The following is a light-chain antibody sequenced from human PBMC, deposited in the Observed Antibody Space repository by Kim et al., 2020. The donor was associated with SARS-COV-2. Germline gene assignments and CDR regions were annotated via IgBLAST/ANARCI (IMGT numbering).Light chain of an antibody. CDR3: QVWDSSSDHRV. Sequence: PGRTARISCGGKKIGSKSVPWYQQKPGQAPVLVIYYDSDRPSGIPERFSGSNSGNTATLTISRVEAGDEADYYCQVWDSSSDHRVFGGGTQLTVL. V-gene: IGLV3-21*04. J-gene: IGLJ3*02. CDR2: YDS. CDR1: KIGSKS.